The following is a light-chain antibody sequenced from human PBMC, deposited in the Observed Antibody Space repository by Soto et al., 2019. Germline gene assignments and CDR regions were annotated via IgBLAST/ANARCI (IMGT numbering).Light chain of an antibody. J-gene: IGKJ2*01. V-gene: IGKV3-15*01. CDR3: QQYNNWPPMST. CDR1: QSVSSN. Sequence: EIVMTQSPATLSVSPGERATLSCRASQSVSSNLAWYQQTPGQAPRLLIYGASTRATGIPARFSGSGSGTEFTLTISSLQSEDFVIYYCQQYNNWPPMSTFGQGTKLEMK. CDR2: GAS.